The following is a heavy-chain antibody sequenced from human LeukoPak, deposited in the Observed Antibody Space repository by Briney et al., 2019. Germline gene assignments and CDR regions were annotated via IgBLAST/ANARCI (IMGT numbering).Heavy chain of an antibody. Sequence: PGGSLRLSCAASGFTVSSSYMSWVRQAPGKGLEWVSVIYSGGSTYYAGSVKGRFTISRDNSKNTLYLQMNSLRAEDTAVYYCARDFSGRGDAFDIWGQGTMVTVSS. CDR3: ARDFSGRGDAFDI. CDR1: GFTVSSSY. CDR2: IYSGGST. D-gene: IGHD1-26*01. V-gene: IGHV3-53*01. J-gene: IGHJ3*02.